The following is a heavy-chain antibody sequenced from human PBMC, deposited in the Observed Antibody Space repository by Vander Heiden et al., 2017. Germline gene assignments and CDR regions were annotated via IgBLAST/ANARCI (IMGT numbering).Heavy chain of an antibody. V-gene: IGHV3-21*01. CDR1: GFSSSSYS. Sequence: EVQLVESGGGLVKPGGSLSLSCAASGFSSSSYSMNWVRQAPGKGLEWVSSISSASSYIYYADLVKGRLTISRDNAKNSLYLQLNSLRAEDTAVYYCAGLEGYSSYFAMDVWGQGTTVTVSS. CDR2: ISSASSYI. CDR3: AGLEGYSSYFAMDV. J-gene: IGHJ6*02. D-gene: IGHD6-6*01.